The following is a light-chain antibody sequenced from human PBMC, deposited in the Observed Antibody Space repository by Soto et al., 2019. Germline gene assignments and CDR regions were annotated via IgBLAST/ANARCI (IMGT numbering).Light chain of an antibody. Sequence: DIQMTQSPSSLSASVGDRVTITCRASQRISNYLNWYQHKPGKAPSLLIYAASCLQSGVPSRFSGSGYGTDFTLTISSLQPEDFATYYCQQSYSTIDYTFGQGTKVEIK. CDR2: AAS. CDR3: QQSYSTIDYT. CDR1: QRISNY. V-gene: IGKV1-39*01. J-gene: IGKJ2*01.